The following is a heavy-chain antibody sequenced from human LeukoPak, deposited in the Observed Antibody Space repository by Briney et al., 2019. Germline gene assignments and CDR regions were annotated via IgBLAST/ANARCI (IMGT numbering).Heavy chain of an antibody. J-gene: IGHJ6*02. V-gene: IGHV3-21*01. D-gene: IGHD4-17*01. CDR2: ISSSSSYI. CDR3: ARDDYGDDRGRRYYYGMDV. CDR1: GFTFSSYS. Sequence: PGGSLRLSCAASGFTFSSYSMNWVRQAPGKGLEWVSSISSSSSYIYYADSVKGRFTISRDNAKNSLYLQMNSLRAEDTAVYYCARDDYGDDRGRRYYYGMDVWGQGTTVTVSS.